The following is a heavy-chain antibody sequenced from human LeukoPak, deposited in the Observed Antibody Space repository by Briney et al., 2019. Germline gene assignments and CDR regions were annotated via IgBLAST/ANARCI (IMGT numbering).Heavy chain of an antibody. Sequence: GESLKISCKGSGYSFTSYWIGWVRQAPGKGLEWVSSISSSCGYIYYADSVKGRFTISRDNAKNSLYLQMNSLRAEDTAVYYCARGGFGELLSYYYYYMDVWGKGTTVTVSS. CDR3: ARGGFGELLSYYYYYMDV. D-gene: IGHD3-10*01. CDR2: ISSSCGYI. J-gene: IGHJ6*03. V-gene: IGHV3-21*01. CDR1: GYSFTSYW.